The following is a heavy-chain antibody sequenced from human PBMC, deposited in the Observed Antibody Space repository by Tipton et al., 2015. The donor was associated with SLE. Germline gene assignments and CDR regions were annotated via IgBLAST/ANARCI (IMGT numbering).Heavy chain of an antibody. Sequence: QLVQSGAEVKKPGSSVKVSCSASGGTLGNSAISWLRLAPGQGLEWMGGIIPIFDVTHYAQNFQGRVTITADKSTNTAYMELSSLRSEDTAVYICARGSEYSSSSYYFDYWGQGTLVTVSS. CDR1: GGTLGNSA. D-gene: IGHD6-6*01. CDR2: IIPIFDVT. V-gene: IGHV1-69*17. J-gene: IGHJ4*02. CDR3: ARGSEYSSSSYYFDY.